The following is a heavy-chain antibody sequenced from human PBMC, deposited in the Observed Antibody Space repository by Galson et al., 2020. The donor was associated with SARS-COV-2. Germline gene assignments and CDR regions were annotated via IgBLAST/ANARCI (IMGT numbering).Heavy chain of an antibody. Sequence: TGGSLRLSCAASGFTFSSYNMNWVRQAPGKGLEWVSSISSSSSYIYYADSVKGRFTISRDNAKNSLYLQMNSLRAEDTAVYYCATQGGTAAAPGIIWFDPWGQGTLVTVSS. J-gene: IGHJ5*02. CDR1: GFTFSSYN. CDR2: ISSSSSYI. V-gene: IGHV3-21*01. D-gene: IGHD2-2*01. CDR3: ATQGGTAAAPGIIWFDP.